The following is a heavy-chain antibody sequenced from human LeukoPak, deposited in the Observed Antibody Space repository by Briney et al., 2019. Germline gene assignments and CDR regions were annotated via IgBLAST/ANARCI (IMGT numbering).Heavy chain of an antibody. CDR1: GFTFSSYW. CDR2: IKQDGSEK. D-gene: IGHD6-19*01. V-gene: IGHV3-7*01. CDR3: AREITYSLSSGWYGGYFDY. J-gene: IGHJ4*02. Sequence: GGSLRLSCAASGFTFSSYWMSWVRQAPGKGLEWVANIKQDGSEKYYVDSVKGRFTISRDNAENSLYLQMNSLRAEDTAVYYCAREITYSLSSGWYGGYFDYWGQGTLVTVSS.